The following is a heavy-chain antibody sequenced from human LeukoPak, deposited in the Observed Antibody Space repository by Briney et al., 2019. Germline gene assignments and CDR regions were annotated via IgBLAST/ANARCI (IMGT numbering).Heavy chain of an antibody. V-gene: IGHV1-3*01. D-gene: IGHD6-19*01. CDR3: ASPEKSVAGNSDAFDI. CDR2: INAGNGNT. J-gene: IGHJ3*02. CDR1: GYTFTSYA. Sequence: GASVKVSCKASGYTFTSYAMHWVRQAPGQRLEWMGWINAGNGNTKYSQKFQGRVTITRDTSASTAYMELSSLRSEDTAVYYCASPEKSVAGNSDAFDIWGQGTMVTVSS.